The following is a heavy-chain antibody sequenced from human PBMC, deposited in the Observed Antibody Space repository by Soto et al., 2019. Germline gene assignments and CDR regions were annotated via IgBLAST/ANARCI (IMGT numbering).Heavy chain of an antibody. CDR1: GFTFSSYG. Sequence: QVQLVESGGGVVQPGRSLRLSCAASGFTFSSYGMHWVRQAPGKGLEWVAVISYDGSNKYYADSVKGRFTISRDNSKNTLYMQMNSLRAEDTAVYYCAKSHVLLWFGELLYSYYGMDVWGQGTTVTVSS. J-gene: IGHJ6*02. V-gene: IGHV3-30*18. D-gene: IGHD3-10*01. CDR2: ISYDGSNK. CDR3: AKSHVLLWFGELLYSYYGMDV.